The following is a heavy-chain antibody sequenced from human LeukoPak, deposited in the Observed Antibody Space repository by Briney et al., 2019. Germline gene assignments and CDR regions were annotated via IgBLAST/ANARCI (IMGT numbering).Heavy chain of an antibody. D-gene: IGHD3-3*01. CDR2: IYYSGST. Sequence: KTSETLSLTCTVSGGSISSSSYYWGWIRQPPGKGLEWIGSIYYSGSTYYNPSLKSRVTISVDTSKNQFSLKLSSVTAADTAVYYCGLAVLRFLEWLGPFDYWGQGTPVTVSS. V-gene: IGHV4-39*01. CDR3: GLAVLRFLEWLGPFDY. CDR1: GGSISSSSYY. J-gene: IGHJ4*02.